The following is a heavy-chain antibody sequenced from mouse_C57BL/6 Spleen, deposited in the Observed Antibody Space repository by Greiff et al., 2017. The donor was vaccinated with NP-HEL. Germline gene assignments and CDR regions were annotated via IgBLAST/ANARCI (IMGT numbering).Heavy chain of an antibody. Sequence: DVMLVESGGGLVKPGGSLKLSCAASGFTFSSYAMSWVRQTPEKRLEWVATISDGGSYTYYPDNVKGRFTISRDNAKNNLYLQMSHLKSEDTAMYYCANNYFDYWGQGTTLTVSS. J-gene: IGHJ2*01. CDR2: ISDGGSYT. V-gene: IGHV5-4*03. CDR3: ANNYFDY. CDR1: GFTFSSYA.